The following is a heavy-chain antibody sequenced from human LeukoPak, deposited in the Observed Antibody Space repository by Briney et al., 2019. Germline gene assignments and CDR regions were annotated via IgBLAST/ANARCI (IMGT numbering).Heavy chain of an antibody. D-gene: IGHD5-18*01. V-gene: IGHV3-21*01. Sequence: GGSLRLSCAASGFTFSSYSMNWVRQAPGKGLGWVSSISSSSSYIYYADSVKGRFTISRDNAKNSLYLQMNSLRAEDTAVYYCARHCGRGQLWLGFWGQGTLVTVSS. CDR3: ARHCGRGQLWLGF. CDR2: ISSSSSYI. J-gene: IGHJ4*02. CDR1: GFTFSSYS.